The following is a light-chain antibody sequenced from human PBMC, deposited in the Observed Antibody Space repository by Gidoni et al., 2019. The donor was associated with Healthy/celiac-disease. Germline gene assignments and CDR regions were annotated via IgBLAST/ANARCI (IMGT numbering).Light chain of an antibody. V-gene: IGKV3-11*01. Sequence: DIVLTQSPATLSLSPGERATLPCRASQSVSSYLAWYQQKPGQAPRLPIYDASNRATGIPARFSGSGSGTDFTLTISSLEPEDFAVYYCQQRSNWPLTFGPGTKVDIK. CDR1: QSVSSY. CDR3: QQRSNWPLT. CDR2: DAS. J-gene: IGKJ3*01.